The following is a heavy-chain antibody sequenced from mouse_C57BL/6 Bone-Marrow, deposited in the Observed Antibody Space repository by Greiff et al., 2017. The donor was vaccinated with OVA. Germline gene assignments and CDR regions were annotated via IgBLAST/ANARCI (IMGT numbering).Heavy chain of an antibody. J-gene: IGHJ2*01. D-gene: IGHD1-1*01. CDR1: GFTFSSYA. Sequence: EVQRVESGEGLVKPGGSLKLSCAASGFTFSSYAMSWVRQTPEKRLEWVAYISSGGDYIYYADNVKGRFTISRDNARNTLYLQMSSLKSEDTAMYYCTRGYYCSSYFDLWGRGHTLTVSS. CDR2: ISSGGDYI. CDR3: TRGYYCSSYFDL. V-gene: IGHV5-9-1*02.